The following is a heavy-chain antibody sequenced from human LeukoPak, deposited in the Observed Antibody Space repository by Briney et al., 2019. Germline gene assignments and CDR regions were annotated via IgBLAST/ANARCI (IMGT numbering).Heavy chain of an antibody. CDR1: GFSLSTDGMR. V-gene: IGHV2-70*04. Sequence: ESGPALVKPTQTLTLTCTFSGFSLSTDGMRMSWILQPPGKALEWLARIDWDDDKFYSTSLKTRLPISKATSKNQVVLTMTNMDPVDTATYYCARIRRGTSYYFDYWGQGTLVTVSS. CDR3: ARIRRGTSYYFDY. CDR2: IDWDDDK. J-gene: IGHJ4*02. D-gene: IGHD1-26*01.